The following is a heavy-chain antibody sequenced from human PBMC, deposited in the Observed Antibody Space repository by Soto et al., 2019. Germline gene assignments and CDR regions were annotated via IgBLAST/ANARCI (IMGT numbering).Heavy chain of an antibody. Sequence: GGSLRLSCAASGFTLSAYDMHWVRQAEGKGLEWVSALGAADDPYYLVSVKGRFTISRENAKNSLYLQMNNLRAGDTAVYYCARAYSGRLPRRADYYYAVDVRGQGTTVTVSS. V-gene: IGHV3-13*05. D-gene: IGHD2-15*01. CDR3: ARAYSGRLPRRADYYYAVDV. CDR2: LGAADDP. CDR1: GFTLSAYD. J-gene: IGHJ6*02.